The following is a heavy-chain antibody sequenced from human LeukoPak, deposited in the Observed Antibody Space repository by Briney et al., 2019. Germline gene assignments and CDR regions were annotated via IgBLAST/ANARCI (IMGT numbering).Heavy chain of an antibody. CDR3: VKDTGRGDF. Sequence: PGGSLRLSCAASGFIFRNYGMHWVRQAPGKGLEWVAFLRNDESEIFYADSVKGRFTISRDNSKNTLYLQMSSLRDEDMAVYYCVKDTGRGDFWGQGTQVTVSS. CDR1: GFIFRNYG. V-gene: IGHV3-30*02. CDR2: LRNDESEI. J-gene: IGHJ4*02. D-gene: IGHD1-14*01.